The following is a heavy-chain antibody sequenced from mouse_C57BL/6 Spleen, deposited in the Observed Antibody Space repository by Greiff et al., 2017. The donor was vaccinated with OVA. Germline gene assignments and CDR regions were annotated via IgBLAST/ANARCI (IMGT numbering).Heavy chain of an antibody. Sequence: VKLMESGPGLVQPSQSLSITCTVSGFSLTSYGVHWVRQSPGKGLEWLGVIWSGGSTDYNAAFISRLSISKDNSKSQVFFKMNSLQADDTAIYYCARKCGDYYGSSYGFAYWGQGTLVTVSA. D-gene: IGHD1-1*01. V-gene: IGHV2-2*01. J-gene: IGHJ3*01. CDR1: GFSLTSYG. CDR2: IWSGGST. CDR3: ARKCGDYYGSSYGFAY.